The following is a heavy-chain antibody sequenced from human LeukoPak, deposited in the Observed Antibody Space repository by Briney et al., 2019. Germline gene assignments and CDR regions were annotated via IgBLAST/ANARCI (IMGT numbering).Heavy chain of an antibody. CDR2: ISAYNGNT. Sequence: ASVKVSCKASGYTFTSYGISWVRQAPGQGLEWMGWISAYNGNTNYAQKLQGRVTMTTDTSISTAYMELSSLRSEDTAVYYCARDNSVEDTAWWFDPWGQGTLVTVSS. CDR3: ARDNSVEDTAWWFDP. D-gene: IGHD4-23*01. J-gene: IGHJ5*02. V-gene: IGHV1-18*01. CDR1: GYTFTSYG.